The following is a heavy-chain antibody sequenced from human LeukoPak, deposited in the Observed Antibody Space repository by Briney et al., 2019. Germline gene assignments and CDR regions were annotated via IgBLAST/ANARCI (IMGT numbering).Heavy chain of an antibody. D-gene: IGHD2-15*01. V-gene: IGHV1-18*01. J-gene: IGHJ6*03. CDR2: IRAFNGNT. Sequence: ASVRVSCKASGYTFTSLSFSWVRPSPGQGLEWMAWIRAFNGNTNYAQKFQDRVTMTTDTSTGTAYMELRSLRSDDTAVYYCAVGGVYCSGGACYSGSSAYMDVWGKGTTVTVSS. CDR3: AVGGVYCSGGACYSGSSAYMDV. CDR1: GYTFTSLS.